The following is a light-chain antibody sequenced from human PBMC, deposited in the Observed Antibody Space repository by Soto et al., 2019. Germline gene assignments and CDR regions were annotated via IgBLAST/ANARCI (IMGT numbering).Light chain of an antibody. V-gene: IGLV2-23*02. J-gene: IGLJ3*02. CDR3: CSYAGSSTYWV. CDR2: EVS. CDR1: SSDVGRYNL. Sequence: QSALTQPASVPGSPGQSITNSSTGTSSDVGRYNLVSWYQQHPGKAPKLMIYEVSKRPSGVSNRFSGSKSGNTASLTISGLEAEDEADYYCCSYAGSSTYWVFGGGTKLTVL.